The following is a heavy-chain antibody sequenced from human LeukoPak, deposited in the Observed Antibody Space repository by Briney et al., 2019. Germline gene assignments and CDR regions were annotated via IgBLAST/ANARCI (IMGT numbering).Heavy chain of an antibody. J-gene: IGHJ4*02. V-gene: IGHV3-66*01. CDR1: GFTVSSNY. CDR3: ARGWGFFDY. D-gene: IGHD7-27*01. CDR2: IYNDGST. Sequence: GGSLRLSCAASGFTVSSNYMSWVRQAPGKGLEWVSVIYNDGSTYYADSVKDRFTISRDNSKSTLYLQLNSLRDEDTAVYHCARGWGFFDYWGQGTLVTVSS.